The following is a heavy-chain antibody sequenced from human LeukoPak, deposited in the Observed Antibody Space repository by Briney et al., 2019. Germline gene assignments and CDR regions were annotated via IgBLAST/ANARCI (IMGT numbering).Heavy chain of an antibody. J-gene: IGHJ4*02. CDR1: GGTFSSYA. CDR3: ASNPRGIVVVPAAIRPYYFDY. CDR2: IIPIFGTA. D-gene: IGHD2-2*02. Sequence: GASVKVSCKASGGTFSSYAISWVRQAPGQGLEWMGGIIPIFGTANYAQKFQGRVTITTDESTSTAYMELSSLRSEDTAVYYCASNPRGIVVVPAAIRPYYFDYWGQGTLVTVSS. V-gene: IGHV1-69*05.